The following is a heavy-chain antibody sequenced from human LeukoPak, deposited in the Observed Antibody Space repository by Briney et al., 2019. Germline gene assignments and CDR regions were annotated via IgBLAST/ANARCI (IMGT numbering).Heavy chain of an antibody. V-gene: IGHV3-74*01. CDR2: INSDGSTT. Sequence: GGSLRLSCAASGFTFSSYWMHWVRQAPGKGLMWVSRINSDGSTTTYADSVKGRFTISRDNAKNTLYLQMNSLRAEDTAVYYCARDSGNGLDPWGQGTLVTVSS. CDR1: GFTFSSYW. CDR3: ARDSGNGLDP. D-gene: IGHD3-10*01. J-gene: IGHJ5*02.